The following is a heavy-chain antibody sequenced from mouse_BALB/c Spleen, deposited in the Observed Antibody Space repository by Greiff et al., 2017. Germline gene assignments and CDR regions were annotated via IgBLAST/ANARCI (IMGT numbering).Heavy chain of an antibody. D-gene: IGHD1-1*01. V-gene: IGHV5-6-5*01. Sequence: EVMLVESGGGLVKPGGSLKLSCAASGFTFSSYAMSWVRQTPEKRLEWVASISSGGSTYYPDSVKGRFTISRDNARNILYLQMSSLRSEDTAMYYCARESFATVVMDYWGQGTSVTVSS. CDR2: ISSGGST. CDR1: GFTFSSYA. CDR3: ARESFATVVMDY. J-gene: IGHJ4*01.